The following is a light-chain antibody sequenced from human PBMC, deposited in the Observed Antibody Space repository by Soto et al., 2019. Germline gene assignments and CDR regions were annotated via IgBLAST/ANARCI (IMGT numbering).Light chain of an antibody. CDR1: QTVNSRH. CDR3: QQFDGSRPACT. CDR2: GAS. V-gene: IGKV3-20*01. J-gene: IGKJ2*02. Sequence: ESLLTQSPGTLSLSPGERATLSCRASQTVNSRHLNWYQHKPGQAPRLLIYGASIRAAGIPDRFSGSRSGADFGRTITRMEPEEYAVYYCQQFDGSRPACTFGQGTKLEI.